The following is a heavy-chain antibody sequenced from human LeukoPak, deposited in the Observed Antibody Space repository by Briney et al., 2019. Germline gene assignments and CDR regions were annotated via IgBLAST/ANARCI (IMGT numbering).Heavy chain of an antibody. D-gene: IGHD4-17*01. CDR3: AKVGGRTVTAYYFDY. V-gene: IGHV3-23*01. CDR1: GFTFSTYA. J-gene: IGHJ4*02. Sequence: GGSLRLSCVVSGFTFSTYAMSWVRRAPGKGLEWVSGISGGGNRIYYADSVKGRFTISRDNSKNTLYLQMNSLRAGDTARYYCAKVGGRTVTAYYFDYWGQGTLVTVSS. CDR2: ISGGGNRI.